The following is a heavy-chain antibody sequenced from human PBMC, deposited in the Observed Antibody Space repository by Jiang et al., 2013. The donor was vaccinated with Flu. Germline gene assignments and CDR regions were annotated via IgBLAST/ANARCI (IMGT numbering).Heavy chain of an antibody. J-gene: IGHJ6*02. V-gene: IGHV1-69*13. D-gene: IGHD3-10*01. CDR3: AREPAYYYGAGSLGYYYHGLDA. CDR2: IVPILGTT. CDR1: GYTFTGYY. Sequence: GAEVKKPGASVKVSCKASGYTFTGYYMHWVRQAPGQGLEWMGGIVPILGTTNYAQTFQGRVTITADESTGTAYMELASLTSEDTAVYYCAREPAYYYGAGSLGYYYHGLDAWGQGTTVTVSS.